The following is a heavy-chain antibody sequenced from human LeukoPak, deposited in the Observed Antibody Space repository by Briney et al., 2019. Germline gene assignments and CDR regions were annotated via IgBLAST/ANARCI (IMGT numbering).Heavy chain of an antibody. CDR3: ASVYDSSGYYPF. D-gene: IGHD3-22*01. V-gene: IGHV4-39*07. J-gene: IGHJ4*02. Sequence: SETLSLTCTVSGGSISSGDYYWSWIRQPPGKGLEWIGEINHSGSTNYNPSLKSRVTISVDTSKNQFSLKLSSVTAADTAVYYCASVYDSSGYYPFWGQGTLVTVSS. CDR1: GGSISSGDYY. CDR2: INHSGST.